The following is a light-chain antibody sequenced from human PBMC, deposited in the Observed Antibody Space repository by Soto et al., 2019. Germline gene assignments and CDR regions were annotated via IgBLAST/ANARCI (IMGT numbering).Light chain of an antibody. Sequence: DIQMTQSPSTLSASVGDRVTITCRASQSISSWLAWYQQKPGKAPKLLIYDASSLESGVPSRFSGSGSGTEFSLTISSLQPDDFATYYCQQYNSYAYTVGQGTK. CDR1: QSISSW. CDR3: QQYNSYAYT. J-gene: IGKJ2*01. CDR2: DAS. V-gene: IGKV1-5*01.